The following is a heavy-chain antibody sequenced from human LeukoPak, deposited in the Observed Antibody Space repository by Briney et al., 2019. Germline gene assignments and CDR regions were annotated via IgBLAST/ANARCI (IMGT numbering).Heavy chain of an antibody. CDR3: AREGFYGRELFPAFDY. J-gene: IGHJ4*02. CDR1: GDTFTNYY. V-gene: IGHV1-46*01. Sequence: ASVKVSCKASGDTFTNYYIHWVRQAPGQGLEWMGIINPSGSSTSYAQKFQGRVTMTRDTSTSTVNMELSNLRSEDTAVYYCAREGFYGRELFPAFDYWGQGTPVTVSS. CDR2: INPSGSST. D-gene: IGHD3-10*01.